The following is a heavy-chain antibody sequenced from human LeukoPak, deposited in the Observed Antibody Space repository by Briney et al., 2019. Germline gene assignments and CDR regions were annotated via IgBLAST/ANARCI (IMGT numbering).Heavy chain of an antibody. CDR2: INHSGST. J-gene: IGHJ4*02. D-gene: IGHD1-26*01. CDR1: GGSFSGYY. Sequence: SETLSLTCAVYGGSFSGYYWSWIRQPPGKGLEWIGEINHSGSTNYNPSLKSRVTISVDTSKNQFSLKLSSVTAADTAVYYCAREGSYGYYFDYWGQGTLVTVSS. CDR3: AREGSYGYYFDY. V-gene: IGHV4-34*01.